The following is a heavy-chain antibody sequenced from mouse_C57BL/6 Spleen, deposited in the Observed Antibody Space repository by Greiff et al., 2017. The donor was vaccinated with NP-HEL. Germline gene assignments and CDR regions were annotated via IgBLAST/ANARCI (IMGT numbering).Heavy chain of an antibody. CDR3: ARERNTVGFAY. CDR1: GFTFSSYA. Sequence: EVQVVESGGGLVKPGGSLKLSCAASGFTFSSYAMSWVRQTPEKRLEWVATISDGGSYTYYPDNVKGRFTISRDNAKNNLYLQMSHLKSEDTAMYYCARERNTVGFAYWGQGTLVTVSA. CDR2: ISDGGSYT. V-gene: IGHV5-4*01. D-gene: IGHD1-1*01. J-gene: IGHJ3*01.